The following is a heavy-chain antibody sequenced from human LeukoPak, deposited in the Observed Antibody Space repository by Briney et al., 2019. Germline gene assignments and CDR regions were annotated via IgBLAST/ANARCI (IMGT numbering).Heavy chain of an antibody. Sequence: PGGSLRLSCAASGFTVSSNYMSWVRQAPGKGLEWVSVIYSGGSTYYADSVKGRFTTSRDNSKNTLYLQMNSLRAEDTAVYYCARGEAAAGTVWGDWGQGTLVTVSS. CDR3: ARGEAAAGTVWGD. V-gene: IGHV3-53*01. D-gene: IGHD6-13*01. J-gene: IGHJ4*02. CDR2: IYSGGST. CDR1: GFTVSSNY.